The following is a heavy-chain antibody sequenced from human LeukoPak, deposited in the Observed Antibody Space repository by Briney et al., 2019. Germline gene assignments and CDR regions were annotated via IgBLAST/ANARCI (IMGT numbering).Heavy chain of an antibody. J-gene: IGHJ4*02. Sequence: GGSLRLSCAASGFTFTSYAMHWVRQAPGKGLEWEAAISSDGSDKYYADSVKGRFTISRDNSKNTLYLQMTSLRLEDTAVYYCASDAGGYWRQGTMVTVSS. V-gene: IGHV3-30*04. CDR1: GFTFTSYA. CDR2: ISSDGSDK. CDR3: ASDAGGY.